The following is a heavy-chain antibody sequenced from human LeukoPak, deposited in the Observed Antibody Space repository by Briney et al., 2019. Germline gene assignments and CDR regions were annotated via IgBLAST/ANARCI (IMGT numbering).Heavy chain of an antibody. CDR1: GFTFSSYG. D-gene: IGHD3-10*01. V-gene: IGHV3-30*18. CDR2: ISYDGNNQ. J-gene: IGHJ6*02. CDR3: SERGFLGFVGSLLGKGL. Sequence: GGSLRLSCAASGFTFSSYGMHWVRQAPGKGLEWVAVISYDGNNQYYGDSVKGRFTISRDNSKNTLYLQMNSLGAEDTAVYYRSERGFLGFVGSLLGKGLWGPGNKGNGS.